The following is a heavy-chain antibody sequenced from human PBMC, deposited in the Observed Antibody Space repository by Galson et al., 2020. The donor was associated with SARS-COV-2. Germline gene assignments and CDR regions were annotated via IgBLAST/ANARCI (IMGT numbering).Heavy chain of an antibody. V-gene: IGHV4-4*07. CDR2: IYTSGST. Sequence: SQTLSLTCTVSGGSISSYYWSWIRQPAGTGLEWIWRIYTSGSTNYNPSLKSRVTMSVDTSKNQFSLKLSSVTDADTAVYYCAIDQGYSYGYVYYFDYWGQGTLVTVSS. CDR3: AIDQGYSYGYVYYFDY. J-gene: IGHJ4*02. CDR1: GGSISSYY. D-gene: IGHD5-18*01.